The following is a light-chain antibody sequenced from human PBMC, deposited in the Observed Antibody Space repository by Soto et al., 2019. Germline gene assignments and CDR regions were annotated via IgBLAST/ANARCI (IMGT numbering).Light chain of an antibody. CDR1: QSISDY. CDR3: QQSYNTPT. Sequence: DIQMTQSPSSLSASVGDRVTITCRASQSISDYLNWYQQKPGKAPKLLIYTASTLQSGVPSRFSGGGSGADFTLTISSLQPEDVATYYCQQSYNTPTFGQGTKVDIK. V-gene: IGKV1-39*01. J-gene: IGKJ1*01. CDR2: TAS.